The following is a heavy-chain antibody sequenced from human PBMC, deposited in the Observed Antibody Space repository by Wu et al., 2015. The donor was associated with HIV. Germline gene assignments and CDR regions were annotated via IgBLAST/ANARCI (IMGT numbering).Heavy chain of an antibody. D-gene: IGHD3-16*01. J-gene: IGHJ3*02. CDR2: ITPNSGGT. CDR1: GYTFTSYY. Sequence: QVQLVQSGAEVKNPGSSVKVSCKSSGYTFTSYYIHWLRQAPGQGLEWMAWITPNSGGTNSAQMFQGRVTMTRDTSITTVYLELSSLTSDDTAVYYCVRGARGMPKGAFDIWGQGTLVIVSS. V-gene: IGHV1-2*02. CDR3: VRGARGMPKGAFDI.